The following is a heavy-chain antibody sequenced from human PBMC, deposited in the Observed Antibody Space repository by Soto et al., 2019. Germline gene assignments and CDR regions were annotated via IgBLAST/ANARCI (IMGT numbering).Heavy chain of an antibody. CDR3: ARYLGGPDY. V-gene: IGHV3-74*03. CDR2: LSSDGFGA. CDR1: GVSLSPYW. Sequence: GGSVRLAWAASGVSLSPYWMHWVRQVPGRGLEWVARLSSDGFGAAYADSVKGRFFISGDIARNTLSLQMNSLRADDTAVYYCARYLGGPDYRGRGTSVPVPS. J-gene: IGHJ4*02. D-gene: IGHD3-16*01.